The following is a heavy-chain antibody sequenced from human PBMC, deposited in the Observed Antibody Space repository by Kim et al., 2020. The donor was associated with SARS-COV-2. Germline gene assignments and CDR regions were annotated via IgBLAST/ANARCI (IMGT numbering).Heavy chain of an antibody. Sequence: SETLSLTCAVYGGSFSGYYWSWIRQPPGKGLEWIGEINHSGSTNYNPSLKSRVTISVDTSKNQFSLKLSSVTAADTAVYYCARGGGSGSYTSWGQGTLVTVSS. CDR2: INHSGST. CDR3: ARGGGSGSYTS. J-gene: IGHJ5*02. V-gene: IGHV4-34*01. D-gene: IGHD3-10*01. CDR1: GGSFSGYY.